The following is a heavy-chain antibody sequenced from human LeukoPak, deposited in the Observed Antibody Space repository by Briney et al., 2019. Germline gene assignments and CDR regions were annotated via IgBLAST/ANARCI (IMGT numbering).Heavy chain of an antibody. CDR3: AMDSYGPDDY. CDR1: RFTFSNYW. CDR2: INQDGSER. V-gene: IGHV3-7*04. Sequence: PGGSLRLSCAASRFTFSNYWMTWVRQAPGKGLEWVANINQDGSERYYVDSVKGRFTISRDNTKNSVYLQMNSLRGEDTGVYYCAMDSYGPDDYWGQGTLVTVSS. D-gene: IGHD3-16*01. J-gene: IGHJ4*02.